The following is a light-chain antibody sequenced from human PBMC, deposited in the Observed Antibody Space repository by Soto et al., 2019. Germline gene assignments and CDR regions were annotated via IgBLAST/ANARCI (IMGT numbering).Light chain of an antibody. CDR1: QSLSSY. Sequence: EVVLTQSPATLSLSPGERATLSCRASQSLSSYLAWYQQKPGQAPRLLIYDASNRATDIPARFSGSGSGTDFTPTISSLEPEDFAVYFCQQRGNWPPTFGPGTKVDIK. V-gene: IGKV3-11*01. CDR2: DAS. CDR3: QQRGNWPPT. J-gene: IGKJ3*01.